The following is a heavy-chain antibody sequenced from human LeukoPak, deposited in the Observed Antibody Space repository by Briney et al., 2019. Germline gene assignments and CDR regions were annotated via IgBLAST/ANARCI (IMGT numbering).Heavy chain of an antibody. Sequence: PGGTLRLSCAASGFTFSSYGMIWVRQAPGKGLEWIGSIYYSGSTYYNPSLKSRVTISVDTSKNQFSLKLSSVTAEDTAVYYCARDPGGYCSGGSCEGYNWFDPWGQGTLVTVSS. CDR1: GFTFSSYG. J-gene: IGHJ5*02. CDR3: ARDPGGYCSGGSCEGYNWFDP. D-gene: IGHD2-15*01. CDR2: IYYSGST. V-gene: IGHV4-39*07.